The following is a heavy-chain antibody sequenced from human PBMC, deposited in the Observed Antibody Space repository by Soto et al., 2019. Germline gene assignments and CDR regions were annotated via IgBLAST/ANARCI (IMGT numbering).Heavy chain of an antibody. CDR3: ARALGYDSSGYYYRDAFDI. CDR2: ISYDGSNK. D-gene: IGHD3-22*01. V-gene: IGHV3-30-3*01. Sequence: QVQLVESGGGVVQPGRSLRLSCAASGFTFSSYAMHWVRQAPGTGLEWVAVISYDGSNKYYADSVKGRFTISRDNSKNTLYPQMTSLRAEDTAVCYCARALGYDSSGYYYRDAFDIWGQGTMVTVSS. CDR1: GFTFSSYA. J-gene: IGHJ3*02.